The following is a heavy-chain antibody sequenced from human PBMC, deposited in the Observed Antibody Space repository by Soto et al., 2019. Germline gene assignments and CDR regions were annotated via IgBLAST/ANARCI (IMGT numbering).Heavy chain of an antibody. CDR2: ISGSGGST. J-gene: IGHJ6*02. D-gene: IGHD6-13*01. CDR3: ATLWVEQQLLSGYGMDV. CDR1: GFTFSSYA. Sequence: EVQLLESGGGLVQPGGSLRLSCAASGFTFSSYAMSWVRQAPGKGLEWVSAISGSGGSTYYADSVKGRFTISRDNSKNXLYLQMNSLRAEDTAVYYCATLWVEQQLLSGYGMDVWGQGTTVTVSS. V-gene: IGHV3-23*01.